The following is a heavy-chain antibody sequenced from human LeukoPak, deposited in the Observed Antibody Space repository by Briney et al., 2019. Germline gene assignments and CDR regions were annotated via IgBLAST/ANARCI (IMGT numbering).Heavy chain of an antibody. CDR2: ISWNSGSI. CDR3: AKDMDTAMKSAFDY. V-gene: IGHV3-9*01. Sequence: PGGSLRLSCAASGFTFHDYAMHWVRQAPGKGLEWVSGISWNSGSIDYADSVKGRFTISRDNAKNSLYLQMSSLRAEDTALYYCAKDMDTAMKSAFDYWGQGTLVTVSS. J-gene: IGHJ4*02. D-gene: IGHD5-18*01. CDR1: GFTFHDYA.